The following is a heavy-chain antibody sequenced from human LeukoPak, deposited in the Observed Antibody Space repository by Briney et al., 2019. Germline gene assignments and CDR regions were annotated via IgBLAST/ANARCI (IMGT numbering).Heavy chain of an antibody. Sequence: GESLRISCKGSGYSFTSYWISWVRQMPGKGLEWTGRIDPSDSYTNYSPSFQGHVTISADKSISTAYLQWSSLKASDTAMYYCARRRSYSSYQTPQDAFDIWGQGTMVTVSS. CDR1: GYSFTSYW. CDR3: ARRRSYSSYQTPQDAFDI. CDR2: IDPSDSYT. J-gene: IGHJ3*02. V-gene: IGHV5-10-1*01. D-gene: IGHD3-10*01.